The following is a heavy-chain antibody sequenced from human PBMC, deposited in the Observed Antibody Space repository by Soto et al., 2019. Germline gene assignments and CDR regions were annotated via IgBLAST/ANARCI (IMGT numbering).Heavy chain of an antibody. CDR3: ARLEKYSSSSYYYYGMDV. Sequence: PGESLKISCKGSGYSFTSYWISWVRQMPGKGLEWMGRIDPSDSYTNYSPSFQGHVTISADKSISTAYLQWSSLKASDTAMYYCARLEKYSSSSYYYYGMDVWGQGTTVTLSS. D-gene: IGHD6-6*01. J-gene: IGHJ6*02. CDR2: IDPSDSYT. V-gene: IGHV5-10-1*01. CDR1: GYSFTSYW.